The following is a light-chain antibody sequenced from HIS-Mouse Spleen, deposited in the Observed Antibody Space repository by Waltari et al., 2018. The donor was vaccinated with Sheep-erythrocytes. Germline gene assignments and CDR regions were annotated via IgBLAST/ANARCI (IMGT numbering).Light chain of an antibody. Sequence: QSALTQPRSVSGPPGQSVTISCTGTSSDVGGYNYVSWYQQHPGKGPKLMNYDYSKRPSVVPDRFSVSESGNTASLTISGRQAEDEADYYCCSYAGSYNHVFATGTKVTVL. CDR1: SSDVGGYNY. V-gene: IGLV2-11*01. CDR3: CSYAGSYNHV. CDR2: DYS. J-gene: IGLJ1*01.